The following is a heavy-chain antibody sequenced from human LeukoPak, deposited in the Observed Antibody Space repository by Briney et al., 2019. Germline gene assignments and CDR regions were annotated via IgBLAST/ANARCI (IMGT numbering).Heavy chain of an antibody. CDR1: GGSISSYY. V-gene: IGHV4-34*01. D-gene: IGHD2-15*01. J-gene: IGHJ4*02. CDR3: ARGGVAATKDLDY. Sequence: PSETLSLTCTVSGGSISSYYWSWIRQPAGKGLEGIGEINHSGSTNYNPSLKSRVTISVDTSKNQFSLKLSSVTAADTAVYYCARGGVAATKDLDYWGQGTLVTVSS. CDR2: INHSGST.